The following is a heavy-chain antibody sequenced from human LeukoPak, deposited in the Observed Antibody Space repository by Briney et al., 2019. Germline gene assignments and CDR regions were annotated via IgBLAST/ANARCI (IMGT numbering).Heavy chain of an antibody. V-gene: IGHV3-30-3*01. D-gene: IGHD7-27*01. CDR1: GFTFSSYA. CDR2: ISYDGSNK. CDR3: ARALGXXXDY. Sequence: GGSLRLSRAASGFTFSSYAMHWVRQAPGKGLEWVAVISYDGSNKYYADSVKGRFTISRDNSKNTLYLQMNSLRAEDTAVYYCARALGXXXDYWGQGTLVTVSS. J-gene: IGHJ4*02.